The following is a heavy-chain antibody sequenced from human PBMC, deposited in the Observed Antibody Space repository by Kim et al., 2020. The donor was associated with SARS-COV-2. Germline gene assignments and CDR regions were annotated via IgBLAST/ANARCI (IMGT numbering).Heavy chain of an antibody. V-gene: IGHV7-4-1*02. CDR3: ARADSQTIGYCSGGSCSYYYYGMDV. CDR2: INTNTGNP. J-gene: IGHJ6*02. D-gene: IGHD2-15*01. Sequence: ASVKVSCKASGYTFTSYAMNWVRQAPGQGLEWMGWINTNTGNPTYAQGFTGRFVFSLDTSVSTAYLQISSLKAEDTAVYYCARADSQTIGYCSGGSCSYYYYGMDVWGQGTTVTVSS. CDR1: GYTFTSYA.